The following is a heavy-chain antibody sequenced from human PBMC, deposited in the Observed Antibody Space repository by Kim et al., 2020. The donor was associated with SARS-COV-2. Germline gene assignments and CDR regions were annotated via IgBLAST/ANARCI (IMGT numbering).Heavy chain of an antibody. Sequence: SNESYSRSVKGRFTNSRDNSKNTLYLKMNSLRAEDTAVYYCARDGGNWFDPWGQGTLVTVSS. CDR3: ARDGGNWFDP. J-gene: IGHJ5*02. V-gene: IGHV3-30-3*01. D-gene: IGHD3-16*01. CDR2: SNE.